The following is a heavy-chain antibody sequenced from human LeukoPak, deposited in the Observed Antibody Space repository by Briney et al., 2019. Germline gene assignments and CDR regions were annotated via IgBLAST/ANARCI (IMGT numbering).Heavy chain of an antibody. CDR1: VFIFSSYS. CDR3: ARDRVAVAGTRYFDY. J-gene: IGHJ4*02. CDR2: ISSSSSYI. D-gene: IGHD6-19*01. Sequence: GGSLRLSCGACVFIFSSYSMKWVRQAPGGRVEWVSSISSSSSYIYYADSVRGRFTISRDKAKNSLYLQMNSLKAEDTAVYYCARDRVAVAGTRYFDYWGQGTLVTVSS. V-gene: IGHV3-21*01.